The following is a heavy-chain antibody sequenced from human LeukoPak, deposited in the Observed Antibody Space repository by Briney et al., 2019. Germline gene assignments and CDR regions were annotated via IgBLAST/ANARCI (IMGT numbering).Heavy chain of an antibody. Sequence: SETLSLTCTVSGGSISSGGYYWSWIRQHPGKGLEWIGYISYSGSTYYNPSLKSRLTISVDTSKNQFSLKLSSVTAADTAVYYCARGGGSGSSIDYWGQGTLVTVSS. CDR2: ISYSGST. CDR3: ARGGGSGSSIDY. D-gene: IGHD3-10*01. J-gene: IGHJ4*02. V-gene: IGHV4-31*03. CDR1: GGSISSGGYY.